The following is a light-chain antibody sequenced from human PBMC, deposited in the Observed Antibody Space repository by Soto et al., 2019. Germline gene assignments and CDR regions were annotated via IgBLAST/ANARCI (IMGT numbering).Light chain of an antibody. J-gene: IGKJ2*01. Sequence: DIVMTQSPLSLPVTPGEPASISCRSSQSLLSSNGYNYLNWYLQKPGQSPQLLIFLGSNRASGVPDRFSGSGSGTDFTLKINRVEAEDVGVYYCLQDLQIPYTFGQGTKLDIQ. V-gene: IGKV2-28*01. CDR2: LGS. CDR3: LQDLQIPYT. CDR1: QSLLSSNGYNY.